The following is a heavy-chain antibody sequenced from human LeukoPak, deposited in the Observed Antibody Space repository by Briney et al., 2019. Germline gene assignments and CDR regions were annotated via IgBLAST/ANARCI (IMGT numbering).Heavy chain of an antibody. V-gene: IGHV3-7*05. D-gene: IGHD4-23*01. J-gene: IGHJ4*02. Sequence: TGGSLRLSCAASGFSFSDEYMSWIRQAPGKGLEWVANIKQDGSEKYYVDSVKGRFTISRDNAKNSLYLQMNSLRAEDTALYYCARVFGSGGTPQGGNYWGQGTLVTVSS. CDR2: IKQDGSEK. CDR3: ARVFGSGGTPQGGNY. CDR1: GFSFSDEY.